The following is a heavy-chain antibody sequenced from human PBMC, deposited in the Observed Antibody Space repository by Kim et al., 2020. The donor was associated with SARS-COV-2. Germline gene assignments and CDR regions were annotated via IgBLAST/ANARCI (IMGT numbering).Heavy chain of an antibody. CDR3: AKERATGGGTYSF. V-gene: IGHV3-48*02. Sequence: GGSLRLSCAVSGFTFSSYKMHWVRQAPGKGLEWVSYISSSGNTRYYADSVKGRFTISRDNAKDSRYLQMTSLRDEDTAGYYCAKERATGGGTYSFGGQGT. CDR1: GFTFSSYK. CDR2: ISSSGNTR. J-gene: IGHJ4*02. D-gene: IGHD1-26*01.